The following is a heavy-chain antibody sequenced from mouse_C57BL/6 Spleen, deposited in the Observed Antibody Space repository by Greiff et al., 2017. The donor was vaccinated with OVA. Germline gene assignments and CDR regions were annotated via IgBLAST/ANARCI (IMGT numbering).Heavy chain of an antibody. J-gene: IGHJ3*01. CDR2: ISSKSGNYAT. CDR3: TCGVGAY. V-gene: IGHV6-3*01. CDR1: GFTFSNYW. Sequence: EVQLVESGGGLVQPGGSMKLSCVASGFTFSNYWMNWVRQSPEKGLEWVAQISSKSGNYATHYAESVKGRFTISRADSKSSVYLQMNNLRAEDTGIYYCTCGVGAYWGQGTLVTVSA.